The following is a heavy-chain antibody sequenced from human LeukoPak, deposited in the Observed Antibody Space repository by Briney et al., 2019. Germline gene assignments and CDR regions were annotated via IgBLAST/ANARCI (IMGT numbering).Heavy chain of an antibody. V-gene: IGHV3-23*01. CDR2: FRGSGANT. CDR3: AKVGNSSSWYVYYFDY. CDR1: GFTFSTFA. J-gene: IGHJ4*02. D-gene: IGHD6-13*01. Sequence: GGSLRLSCAASGFTFSTFARTWFRQAPGRGREGFSAFRGSGANTYYADSVKGRFTISRDNSKNTLYLQMNSLRAEDTAVYYCAKVGNSSSWYVYYFDYWGQGTLVTVSS.